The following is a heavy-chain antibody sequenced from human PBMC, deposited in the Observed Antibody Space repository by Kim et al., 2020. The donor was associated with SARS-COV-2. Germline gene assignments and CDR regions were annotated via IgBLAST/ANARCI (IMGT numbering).Heavy chain of an antibody. Sequence: GGSLRLSCTASGFTFSDYAMHWVRQAPGKGLEWVAVMSFDGTKQFYAASVKGRFTISRDSSKSILFLQMNGLRPEDTAAYYCARSYCSGGSCSYYYY. V-gene: IGHV3-30*04. J-gene: IGHJ6*01. CDR1: GFTFSDYA. D-gene: IGHD2-15*01. CDR3: ARSYCSGGSCSYYYY. CDR2: MSFDGTKQ.